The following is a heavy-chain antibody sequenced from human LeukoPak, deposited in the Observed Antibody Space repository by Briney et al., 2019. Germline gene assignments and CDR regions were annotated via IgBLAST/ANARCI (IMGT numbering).Heavy chain of an antibody. CDR2: IYPGDSDT. J-gene: IGHJ4*02. Sequence: GESLKISCKGSGYSFTSYWFGWGRQMPGKGLEWMGIIYPGDSDTRYSPSFQGQVNISDDKSSSNAYLQWSSLKASDTAMYYCATTAGSGSRVDYGGQGTLVSVS. CDR1: GYSFTSYW. V-gene: IGHV5-51*01. CDR3: ATTAGSGSRVDY. D-gene: IGHD3-3*01.